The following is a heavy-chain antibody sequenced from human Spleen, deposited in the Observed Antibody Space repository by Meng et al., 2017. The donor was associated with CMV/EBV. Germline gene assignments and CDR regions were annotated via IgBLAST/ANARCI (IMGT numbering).Heavy chain of an antibody. Sequence: GYTCTGYYMHWVRQATGQGLEWMGWINPNSGGTNYAQKFQGWVTMTTDTSTSTAYMELRSLRSDDTAVYYCARDRIMITFGGDYDYWGQGTLVTVSS. V-gene: IGHV1-2*04. CDR2: INPNSGGT. CDR1: GYTCTGYY. CDR3: ARDRIMITFGGDYDY. J-gene: IGHJ4*02. D-gene: IGHD3-16*01.